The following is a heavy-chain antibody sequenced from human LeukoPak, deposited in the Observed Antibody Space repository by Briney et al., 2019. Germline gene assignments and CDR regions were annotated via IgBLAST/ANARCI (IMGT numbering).Heavy chain of an antibody. CDR2: IYYTGTS. Sequence: KPSETLSLTCTVSGGSISSNYWSWIRQPPGQGLEWIAYIYYTGTSNYNPSLKSRVTISVDTSKNQISLRLSSVTAADTAVYYCARQGIDAFDIWGQGTLVTVSS. CDR3: ARQGIDAFDI. J-gene: IGHJ3*02. CDR1: GGSISSNY. V-gene: IGHV4-59*08.